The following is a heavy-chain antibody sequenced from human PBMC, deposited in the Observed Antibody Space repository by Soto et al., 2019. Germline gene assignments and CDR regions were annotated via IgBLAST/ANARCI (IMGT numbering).Heavy chain of an antibody. J-gene: IGHJ4*02. CDR2: ISAYNGNT. V-gene: IGHV1-18*01. CDR1: GYTFTSYG. D-gene: IGHD5-18*01. Sequence: GASVKVSCKASGYTFTSYGISWVRQAPGQGLEWMGWISAYNGNTNYAQKLQGRVTMTTDTSTSTAYMELRSLRSDDTAVYYRERGGWIQLWPLTDYWGQGTLVTVSS. CDR3: ERGGWIQLWPLTDY.